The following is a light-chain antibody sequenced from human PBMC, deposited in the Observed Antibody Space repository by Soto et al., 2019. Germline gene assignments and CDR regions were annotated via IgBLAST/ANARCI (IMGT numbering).Light chain of an antibody. CDR3: MQATQFPRT. CDR1: QSLVHSDGNTY. J-gene: IGKJ1*01. CDR2: KIS. V-gene: IGKV2-24*01. Sequence: DIVLTQIPLSSVITLGQAASISCRSSQSLVHSDGNTYLSWLHQRPGQPPRLIMYKISTRFSGVPDRFTGSGAGTDFTLKISRVEAEDVGIYYCMQATQFPRTFGQGTKVEIK.